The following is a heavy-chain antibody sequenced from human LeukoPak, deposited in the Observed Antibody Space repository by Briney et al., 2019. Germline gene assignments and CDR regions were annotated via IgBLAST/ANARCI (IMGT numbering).Heavy chain of an antibody. D-gene: IGHD6-19*01. CDR3: ARDGSSTGWYNFDY. J-gene: IGHJ4*02. V-gene: IGHV3-53*01. CDR1: GFTVSSNY. CDR2: IYGDDNT. Sequence: PGGSLRLSCAASGFTVSSNYMSWVRQAPGKGLEWVSVIYGDDNTYYADSVKGRFTISRDDSKNTLYLHMNSLRAEDTAVYYCARDGSSTGWYNFDYWGQGTLVTVSS.